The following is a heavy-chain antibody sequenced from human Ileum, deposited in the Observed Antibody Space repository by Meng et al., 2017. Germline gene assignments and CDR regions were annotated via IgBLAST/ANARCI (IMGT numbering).Heavy chain of an antibody. J-gene: IGHJ6*02. Sequence: GGSLRLSCKGSGYSFPSYWIGWVRQMPGKGLEWMGIIYPDASSTIYSPSFEGQVTISVDKSISTAYLQWSSLEASDTAMYYCARHSLGGCSDGRCYTSFYYYGMDVWGQGTRVTVSS. V-gene: IGHV5-51*01. D-gene: IGHD2-2*01. CDR3: ARHSLGGCSDGRCYTSFYYYGMDV. CDR1: GYSFPSYW. CDR2: IYPDASST.